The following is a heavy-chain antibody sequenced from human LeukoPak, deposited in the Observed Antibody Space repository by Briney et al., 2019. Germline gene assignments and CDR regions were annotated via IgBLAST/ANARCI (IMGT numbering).Heavy chain of an antibody. J-gene: IGHJ5*02. CDR2: ISGSGGST. Sequence: PGGSLRLSCAASGFTFSSYAMSWVRQAPGKGLEWVSAISGSGGSTYYADSVKGRFTISRDNSKNTLYLQMNSLRAEDTAVCYCAKCKIEVRIARFDPWGQGTLVTVSS. CDR3: AKCKIEVRIARFDP. D-gene: IGHD6-13*01. CDR1: GFTFSSYA. V-gene: IGHV3-23*01.